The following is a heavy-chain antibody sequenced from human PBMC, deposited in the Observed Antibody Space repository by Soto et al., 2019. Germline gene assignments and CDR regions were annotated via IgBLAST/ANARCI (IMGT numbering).Heavy chain of an antibody. CDR2: IIPIFGTA. D-gene: IGHD4-17*01. Sequence: ASVKVSCKASGGTFSSYAISWVRQAPGQGLEWMGGIIPIFGTANYAQKFQGRVTITADESTSTAYMELSSLRSEDTAVYYCAAVPDYGDPDMFYWGQGTLVTVSS. CDR1: GGTFSSYA. J-gene: IGHJ4*02. CDR3: AAVPDYGDPDMFY. V-gene: IGHV1-69*13.